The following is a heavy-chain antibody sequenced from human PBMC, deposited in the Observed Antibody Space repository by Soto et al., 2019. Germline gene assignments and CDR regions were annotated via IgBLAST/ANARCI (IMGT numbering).Heavy chain of an antibody. CDR2: IKKDGSKK. CDR3: AKLGSGYYTGLYFEY. CDR1: GFTFGAYW. V-gene: IGHV3-7*03. Sequence: EVQLVESGGALVQRGGSLRLSCAASGFTFGAYWMSWVRQAPGKGLEWVAHIKKDGSKKYYVDPVKGRFTDSRGNAEKSLFLQMNSLRAEDMAVYYCAKLGSGYYTGLYFEYWGQGTLVTVSS. J-gene: IGHJ4*02. D-gene: IGHD3-3*01.